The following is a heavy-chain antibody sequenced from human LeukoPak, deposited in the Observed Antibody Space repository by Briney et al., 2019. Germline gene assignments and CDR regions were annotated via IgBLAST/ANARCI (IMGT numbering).Heavy chain of an antibody. J-gene: IGHJ4*02. D-gene: IGHD4-23*01. CDR3: ARDTYDYGGNLTHSG. CDR1: GFTFSSYG. CDR2: ISSSSSYI. V-gene: IGHV3-21*01. Sequence: GGSLRLSCAASGFTFSSYGMSWVRQAPGKGLEWVSSISSSSSYIYYADSVKGRFTISRDNAKNSLYLQMNSLRAEDTAVYYCARDTYDYGGNLTHSGWGQGTLVTVSS.